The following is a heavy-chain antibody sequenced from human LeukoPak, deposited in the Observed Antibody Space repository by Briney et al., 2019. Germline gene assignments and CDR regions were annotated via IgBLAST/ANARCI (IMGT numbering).Heavy chain of an antibody. CDR2: ISSSSSYI. CDR1: GFTFSSYS. CDR3: AKILAQNYYYYMDV. J-gene: IGHJ6*03. V-gene: IGHV3-21*01. Sequence: GGSLRLSCAASGFTFSSYSMNWVRQAPGKGLEWVSSISSSSSYIYYADSVKGRFTISRDNAKNSLYLQMNSLRAEDTAVCYCAKILAQNYYYYMDVWGKGTTVTVSS.